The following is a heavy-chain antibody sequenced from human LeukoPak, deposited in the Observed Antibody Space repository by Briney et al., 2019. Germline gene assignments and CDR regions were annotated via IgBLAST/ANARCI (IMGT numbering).Heavy chain of an antibody. J-gene: IGHJ4*02. CDR3: ARQGIHLWFDF. CDR1: GFTFSHYA. CDR2: ISYDGSNK. V-gene: IGHV3-30-3*01. Sequence: PGGSLRLSCAASGFTFSHYAMHWVRQAPGKGLKWVAVISYDGSNKYYADSVKGRFTISRDNSKNTLYLQMNSLRAEDTAVYYCARQGIHLWFDFWGQGTLVTVSS. D-gene: IGHD5-18*01.